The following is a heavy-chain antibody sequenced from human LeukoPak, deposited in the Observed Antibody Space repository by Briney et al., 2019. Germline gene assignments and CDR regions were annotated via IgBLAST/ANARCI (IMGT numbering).Heavy chain of an antibody. D-gene: IGHD6-19*01. CDR3: ARDFGGVAGTWYDAFDI. J-gene: IGHJ3*02. CDR1: EFTFTSYE. CDR2: ISSSGNTI. V-gene: IGHV3-48*03. Sequence: GGSLRLSCAASEFTFTSYELNWVRQAPGKGLEWVSYISSSGNTISYADSVKGRFTISRDNAKNSLYLQVISLRAEDTAVYYCARDFGGVAGTWYDAFDIRGQGTMVTVSS.